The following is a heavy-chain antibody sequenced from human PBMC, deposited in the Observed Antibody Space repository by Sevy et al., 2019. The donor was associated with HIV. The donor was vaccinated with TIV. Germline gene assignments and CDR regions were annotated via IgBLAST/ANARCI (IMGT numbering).Heavy chain of an antibody. D-gene: IGHD6-19*01. J-gene: IGHJ4*02. CDR2: ISYDGSRH. CDR3: ARDAGYSTDWYPSDY. CDR1: EFMFSTYA. V-gene: IGHV3-30-3*01. Sequence: GSLKISCAASEFMFSTYAMHWVRQAPGKGLEWVAVISYDGSRHYYADSVKGRFTISRDNSKNTLFLQMNSLRLEDTAFYYCARDAGYSTDWYPSDYWGQGTLVTVSS.